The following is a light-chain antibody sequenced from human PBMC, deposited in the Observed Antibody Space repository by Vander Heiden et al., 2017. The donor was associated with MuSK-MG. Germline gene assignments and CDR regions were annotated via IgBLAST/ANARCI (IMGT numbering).Light chain of an antibody. CDR1: QSVGTF. Sequence: DIVLTQSPATLSLSPGERATLSCRASQSVGTFLAWYQQRPGQAPRLLISDASNRATGIPARFSGSGSGTDFTLTIRFLEDEDFEVYYCQQRSSRTFGQGTKVEIK. J-gene: IGKJ1*01. CDR2: DAS. V-gene: IGKV3-11*01. CDR3: QQRSSRT.